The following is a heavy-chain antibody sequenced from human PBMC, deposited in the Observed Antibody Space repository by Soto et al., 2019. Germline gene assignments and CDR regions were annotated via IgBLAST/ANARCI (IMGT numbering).Heavy chain of an antibody. CDR1: GFTFGDYA. CDR3: TRRRDYVWGSYRPKGPYFDS. CDR2: IRSKAYGGTT. D-gene: IGHD3-16*02. Sequence: GGSLRLSCTASGFTFGDYAMSWVRQAPGKGLEWVGFIRSKAYGGTTEYAASVKGRFTISRDDSKSIAYLQMNSLKTEDTAVYYCTRRRDYVWGSYRPKGPYFDSWGQGTPVT. J-gene: IGHJ4*02. V-gene: IGHV3-49*04.